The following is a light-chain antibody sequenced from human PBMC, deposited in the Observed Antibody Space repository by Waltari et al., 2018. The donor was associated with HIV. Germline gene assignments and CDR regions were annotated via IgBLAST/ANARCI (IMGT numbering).Light chain of an antibody. J-gene: IGLJ3*02. CDR3: QVWDTFSEHRV. V-gene: IGLV3-21*02. CDR1: NIGSKS. Sequence: YELTQAPSVSVAPGQTARIICEGNNIGSKSGHWYQQKAGQAPTVGAHHDSDRPSETPARFSGSNSENTATLSIGGVEAGDEADYYCQVWDTFSEHRVFGGGTKLTVL. CDR2: HDS.